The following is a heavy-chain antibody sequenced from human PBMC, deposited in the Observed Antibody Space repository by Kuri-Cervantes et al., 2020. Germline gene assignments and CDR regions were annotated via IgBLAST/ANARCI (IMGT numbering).Heavy chain of an antibody. V-gene: IGHV3-30-3*01. CDR1: GFTFSSYA. Sequence: GESLKISCAASGFTFSSYAMHWVRQAPGKGLEWVAVISYDGSNKYYADSVKGRFTISRDNSKNTLYLQMNSLRAEDTAVYYCARSQKGRAYGPSMNWFDSWGQGTLVTVSS. D-gene: IGHD3-10*01. J-gene: IGHJ5*01. CDR2: ISYDGSNK. CDR3: ARSQKGRAYGPSMNWFDS.